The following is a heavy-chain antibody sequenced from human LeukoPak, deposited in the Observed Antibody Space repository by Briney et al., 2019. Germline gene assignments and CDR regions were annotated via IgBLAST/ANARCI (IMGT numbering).Heavy chain of an antibody. CDR3: AKDSGGQLGAFDI. V-gene: IGHV3-30*18. J-gene: IGHJ3*02. Sequence: QAGGSLRLSCAASGFTFSSYGMHWVRQAPGKGLEWVAVISYDGSNKYYADSVKGRFTISRDNSKNTLYLQMNSLRAEDTAVYYCAKDSGGQLGAFDIWGQGTMVTVSS. D-gene: IGHD6-6*01. CDR2: ISYDGSNK. CDR1: GFTFSSYG.